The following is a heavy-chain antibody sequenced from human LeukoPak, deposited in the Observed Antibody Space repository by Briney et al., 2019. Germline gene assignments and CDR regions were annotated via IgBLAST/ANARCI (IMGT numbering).Heavy chain of an antibody. D-gene: IGHD6-19*01. CDR1: GYTLNTYG. Sequence: ASVKVSCKASGYTLNTYGITWVRQAPGQGLEWMGWSTAYSGNTYYGQKFQGRVTMTTDTSTNTAYMEVKSLTSDDTAVYYCANLYSSGWIDYFAYWAREPWSPSPQ. V-gene: IGHV1-18*01. J-gene: IGHJ4*02. CDR2: STAYSGNT. CDR3: ANLYSSGWIDYFAY.